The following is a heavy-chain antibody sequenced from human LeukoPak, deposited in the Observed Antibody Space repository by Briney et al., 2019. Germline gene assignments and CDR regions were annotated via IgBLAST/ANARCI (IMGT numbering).Heavy chain of an antibody. D-gene: IGHD3-10*01. CDR1: GGSFSGYY. V-gene: IGHV4-34*01. CDR3: ARGSVYGYSDY. CDR2: INHSGST. Sequence: SETLSLTCAVYGGSFSGYYWSWIRQPPGKGLEWIWEINHSGSTNYNPSLKSRVTISVDTSKNQFSLKLSSVTAADTAVYYCARGSVYGYSDYWGQGTLVTVSS. J-gene: IGHJ4*02.